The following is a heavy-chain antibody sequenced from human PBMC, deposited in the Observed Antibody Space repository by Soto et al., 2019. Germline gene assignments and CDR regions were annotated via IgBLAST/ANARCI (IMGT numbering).Heavy chain of an antibody. V-gene: IGHV1-69*12. Sequence: QVQLVQSGAEVKKPGSSVKVSCKASGGTFSSYAISWVRQAPGQGLEWMGGIIPIFGTANYAQKFQGRVTIPADESTSTAYMELSSLRSEDTAVYYCASIAVAGTAYYYYGMDVWGQGTTVTVSS. CDR3: ASIAVAGTAYYYYGMDV. CDR1: GGTFSSYA. CDR2: IIPIFGTA. D-gene: IGHD6-19*01. J-gene: IGHJ6*02.